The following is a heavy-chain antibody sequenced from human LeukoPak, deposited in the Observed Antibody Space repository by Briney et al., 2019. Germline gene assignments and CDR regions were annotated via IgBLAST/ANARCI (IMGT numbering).Heavy chain of an antibody. V-gene: IGHV3-11*04. J-gene: IGHJ4*02. CDR1: GFTFSDYY. D-gene: IGHD2-2*01. Sequence: GGSLRLSCAASGFTFSDYYMSWIRQAPGKGLEWVSYISSSGSTIYYADSVKGRFTISRDSAKNSLYLQMNSLRAEDTAVYYCARDPLHIVVVPAAMPVVPGFDYWGQGTLVTVSS. CDR3: ARDPLHIVVVPAAMPVVPGFDY. CDR2: ISSSGSTI.